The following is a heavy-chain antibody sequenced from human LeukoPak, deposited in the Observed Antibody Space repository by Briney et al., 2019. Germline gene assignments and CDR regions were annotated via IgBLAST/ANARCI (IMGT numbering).Heavy chain of an antibody. CDR2: INHSGST. CDR3: ASRAMVRGVPYYYGMDV. J-gene: IGHJ6*02. Sequence: SETLSLTCAVYGGSFSGYYWSWIRRPPGKGLEWIGEINHSGSTNYNPSLKSRVTISVDTSKNQFSLKLSSVTAADTAVYYCASRAMVRGVPYYYGMDVWGQGTTVTVSS. D-gene: IGHD3-10*01. V-gene: IGHV4-34*01. CDR1: GGSFSGYY.